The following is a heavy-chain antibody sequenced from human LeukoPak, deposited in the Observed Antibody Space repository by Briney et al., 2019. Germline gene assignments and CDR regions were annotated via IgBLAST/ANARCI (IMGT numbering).Heavy chain of an antibody. CDR2: IYSGGST. D-gene: IGHD6-6*01. CDR3: AKSLIAARYCDY. Sequence: PGGSLRLSCAASGFTVSSNYMSWVRQAPGKGLEWVSVIYSGGSTYYADSVKGRFTISRDNSKNTLYLQMNSLRAEDTAVYYCAKSLIAARYCDYWGQGTLVTVSS. J-gene: IGHJ4*02. CDR1: GFTVSSNY. V-gene: IGHV3-66*01.